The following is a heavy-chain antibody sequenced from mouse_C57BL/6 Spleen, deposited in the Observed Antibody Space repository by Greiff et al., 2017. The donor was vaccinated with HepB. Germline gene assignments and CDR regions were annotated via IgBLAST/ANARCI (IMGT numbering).Heavy chain of an antibody. CDR2: ISYDGSN. D-gene: IGHD1-2*01. CDR3: ARASLRFDY. Sequence: DVQLQESGPGLVKPSQSLSLTCSVTGYSITSGYYWNWIRQFPGNKLEWMGYISYDGSNNYNPSLKNRISITRDTSKNQFFLKLNSVTTEDTATYYCARASLRFDYWGQGTTLTVSS. CDR1: GYSITSGYY. J-gene: IGHJ2*01. V-gene: IGHV3-6*01.